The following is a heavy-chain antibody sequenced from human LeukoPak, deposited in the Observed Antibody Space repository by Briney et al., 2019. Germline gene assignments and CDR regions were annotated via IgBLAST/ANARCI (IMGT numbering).Heavy chain of an antibody. D-gene: IGHD4-17*01. CDR2: IYPGDSDT. CDR1: GDRFTSYW. CDR3: ARRNYGDYQGFYWYFDL. Sequence: GESLKISCKGYGDRFTSYWVAWVRQMPGKGLEWMGIIYPGDSDTRYSPSFQGQVTISADKSISTAYLQWSSLKASDTAIYYCARRNYGDYQGFYWYFDLWGRGTLVTVSS. J-gene: IGHJ2*01. V-gene: IGHV5-51*01.